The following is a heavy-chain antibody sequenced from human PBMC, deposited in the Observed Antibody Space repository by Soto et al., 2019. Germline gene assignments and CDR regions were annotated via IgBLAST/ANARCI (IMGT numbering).Heavy chain of an antibody. CDR3: AKWGRKGFGHDAFDI. V-gene: IGHV3-23*01. J-gene: IGHJ3*02. CDR1: GLTFSSYA. D-gene: IGHD3-10*01. CDR2: ISGSGGST. Sequence: LRLSCAASGLTFSSYAMSWVRQAPGKGLEWVSAISGSGGSTYYADSVKGRFTISRDNSKNTLYLQMNSLRAEDTAVYYCAKWGRKGFGHDAFDIWGQGTMVTVSS.